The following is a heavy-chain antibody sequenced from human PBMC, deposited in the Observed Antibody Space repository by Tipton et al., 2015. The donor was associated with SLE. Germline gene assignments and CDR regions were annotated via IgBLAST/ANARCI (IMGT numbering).Heavy chain of an antibody. Sequence: SLRLSCSTSGFTFTSYSMNWVRQTPGKGLEWVSSISTGYSNVYYAESVRGRFTISRDNAQNSVFLQMNSLRAEDTAVYYCARGRFYDTKWGQGTLVIVSA. J-gene: IGHJ4*02. D-gene: IGHD3-22*01. CDR3: ARGRFYDTK. CDR2: ISTGYSNV. V-gene: IGHV3-21*03. CDR1: GFTFTSYS.